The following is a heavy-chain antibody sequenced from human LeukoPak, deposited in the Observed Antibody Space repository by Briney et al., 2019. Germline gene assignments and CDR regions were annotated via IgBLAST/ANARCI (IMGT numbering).Heavy chain of an antibody. Sequence: SETLSLTCTVSGGSISSSSYYWGWIRQPPGKGLEWIGEINHSGSTNYNPSLKSRVTISVDTSKNQFSLKLSSVTAADTAVYYCARGSGGYSYGYVLRYWGQGTLVTVSS. J-gene: IGHJ4*02. D-gene: IGHD5-18*01. V-gene: IGHV4-39*07. CDR3: ARGSGGYSYGYVLRY. CDR1: GGSISSSSYY. CDR2: INHSGST.